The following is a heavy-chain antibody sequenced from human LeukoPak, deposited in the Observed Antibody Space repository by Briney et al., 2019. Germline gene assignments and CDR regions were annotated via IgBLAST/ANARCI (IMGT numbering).Heavy chain of an antibody. V-gene: IGHV4-59*01. D-gene: IGHD3-16*01. CDR3: ARVRRAFGAFDI. J-gene: IGHJ3*02. CDR1: GGSISSYY. CDR2: IYYSGST. Sequence: PSETLSLTCTVSGGSISSYYWSWIRQPPGKGLEWIGYIYYSGSTNYNPSLKSRVTISVDTSKNQFSLKLSSVTAADTAMYYCARVRRAFGAFDIWGQGTMVTVSS.